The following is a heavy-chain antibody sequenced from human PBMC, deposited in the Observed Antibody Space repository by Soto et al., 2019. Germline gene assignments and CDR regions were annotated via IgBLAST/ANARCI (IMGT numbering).Heavy chain of an antibody. CDR3: TRHGGSDYVADYYYGMDV. Sequence: GGSLRLSCAASGFTFSGSAMHWVRQASGKGLEWVGRIRSKANSYATAYAASVKGRFTIARDDSKNTAYLQMNSLKTEDTAVYYCTRHGGSDYVADYYYGMDVGGQGTTVTVSS. J-gene: IGHJ6*02. CDR2: IRSKANSYAT. CDR1: GFTFSGSA. D-gene: IGHD1-26*01. V-gene: IGHV3-73*01.